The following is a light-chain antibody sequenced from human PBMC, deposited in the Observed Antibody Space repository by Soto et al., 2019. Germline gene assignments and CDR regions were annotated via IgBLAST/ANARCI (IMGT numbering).Light chain of an antibody. Sequence: DIQMTQSPSSVSASVGDRLTITCRTSQGIANWLAWYQQKPGKAPKLLIYAASSLQSGVPSRFSGGGSGTDFTLTISSLQAEDVAVYYCHQYYSTPYTFGQGTKLEIK. CDR2: AAS. J-gene: IGKJ2*01. CDR3: HQYYSTPYT. CDR1: QGIANW. V-gene: IGKV1-12*01.